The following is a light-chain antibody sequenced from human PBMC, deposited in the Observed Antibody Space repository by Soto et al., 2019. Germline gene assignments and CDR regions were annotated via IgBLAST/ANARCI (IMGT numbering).Light chain of an antibody. Sequence: DIQLTQSPSFLSASVGDRVTITCRASQGISSYLAWYQQKPGKAPKLLIYAASTLQSGVPSRFSGSGSGTEFTLTISSLQPEDFETYYCQQLNSYQLNFGGGTKVNI. J-gene: IGKJ4*01. CDR1: QGISSY. CDR2: AAS. V-gene: IGKV1-9*01. CDR3: QQLNSYQLN.